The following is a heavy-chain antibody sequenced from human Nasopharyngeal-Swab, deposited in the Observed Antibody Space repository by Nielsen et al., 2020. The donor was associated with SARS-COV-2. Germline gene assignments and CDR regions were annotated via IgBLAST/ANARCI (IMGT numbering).Heavy chain of an antibody. V-gene: IGHV3-23*01. CDR2: VSGSGGTT. Sequence: WIRQPPGKGLEWVSGVSGSGGTTKYADSVKGRFTISGDNSKNKLYLQMHSLRVEDTAVYYCAKDRYCSGGACYFSGFDYWGLGTLVTVSS. D-gene: IGHD2-15*01. J-gene: IGHJ4*02. CDR3: AKDRYCSGGACYFSGFDY.